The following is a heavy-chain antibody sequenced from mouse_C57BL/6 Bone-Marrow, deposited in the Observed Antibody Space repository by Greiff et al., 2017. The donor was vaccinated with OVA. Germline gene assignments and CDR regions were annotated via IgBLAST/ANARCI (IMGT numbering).Heavy chain of an antibody. V-gene: IGHV5-4*03. D-gene: IGHD1-1*01. CDR1: GFTFSSSA. Sequence: EVKLVESGGCLVKPGGSLKLSCAASGFTFSSSAMSWVRHTPEKRLAWVATLSDGVSYTSYPDNVKGRFTISRDNAKNNLYLQMSHLKSEDTAMYYCARAIYYYGSSYWYFDVWGTGTTVTVSS. J-gene: IGHJ1*03. CDR2: LSDGVSYT. CDR3: ARAIYYYGSSYWYFDV.